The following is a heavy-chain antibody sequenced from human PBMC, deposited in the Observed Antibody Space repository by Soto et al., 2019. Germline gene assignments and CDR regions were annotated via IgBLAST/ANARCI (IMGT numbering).Heavy chain of an antibody. Sequence: EVQLLESGGGLVQPGGSLRLSCAASGFTFSSYAMSWVRQTPGKGLEWVSAISGSGDSTYYADSVKGRFTISRDNSKSTLYLQMNSQRAEDTAVEYCAKLRWGSDNWFDPWGQGTLVTVS. CDR2: ISGSGDST. D-gene: IGHD3-10*01. V-gene: IGHV3-23*01. CDR3: AKLRWGSDNWFDP. J-gene: IGHJ5*02. CDR1: GFTFSSYA.